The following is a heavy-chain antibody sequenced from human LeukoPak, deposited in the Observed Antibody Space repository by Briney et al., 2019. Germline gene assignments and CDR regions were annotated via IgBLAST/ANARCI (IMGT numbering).Heavy chain of an antibody. V-gene: IGHV4-30-2*01. J-gene: IGHJ5*02. CDR2: IYHSGST. Sequence: PSETLSLTCAVSGGSISSGGYSWSWIRQPPGKGLEWIGYIYHSGSTYYNPSLKSRVTISIDRSKNQFSLKLSSVTAADTAVYYCAREITGISSWGQGTLVTVSS. D-gene: IGHD1-20*01. CDR3: AREITGISS. CDR1: GGSISSGGYS.